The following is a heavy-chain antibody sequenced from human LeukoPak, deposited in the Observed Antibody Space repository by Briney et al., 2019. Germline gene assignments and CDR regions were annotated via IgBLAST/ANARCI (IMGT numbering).Heavy chain of an antibody. CDR1: GYSFSGYD. Sequence: ASVKVSCKASGYSFSGYDINWVRQATGQGLEWMGWMNPNSGNTGYVQKFQGRVTMTRNTSISTAYMDLSSLRSEDTAVYYCTRGEWFQELPNYWGQGTLVTVSS. J-gene: IGHJ4*02. CDR3: TRGEWFQELPNY. V-gene: IGHV1-8*01. D-gene: IGHD3-10*01. CDR2: MNPNSGNT.